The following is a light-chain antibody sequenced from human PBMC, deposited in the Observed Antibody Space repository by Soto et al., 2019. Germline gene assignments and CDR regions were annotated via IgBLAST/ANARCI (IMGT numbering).Light chain of an antibody. CDR1: GSNIGSNH. CDR3: GTWDTSLGARGL. V-gene: IGLV1-51*01. J-gene: IGLJ1*01. Sequence: YVQTQQPSVSGAPEQKVTISCFGNGSNIGSNHVSWYQQFPEAAPKLLIYDSDKRPSGIPDRFSGSKSGTSATLAITGLQTGDEADYYCGTWDTSLGARGLFGTGTKVTVL. CDR2: DSD.